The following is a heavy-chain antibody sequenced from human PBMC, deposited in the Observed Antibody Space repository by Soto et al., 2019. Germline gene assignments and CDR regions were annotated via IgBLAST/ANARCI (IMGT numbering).Heavy chain of an antibody. J-gene: IGHJ4*02. CDR1: GGTFSSYA. V-gene: IGHV1-69*13. Sequence: ASVKVSCKASGGTFSSYAISWVRQAPGQGLEWMGGIIPIFGTANYAQKFQGRVTITADESTSTAYMELSSLRSEDTAVYYCAREGEGDFGVAYPHYFDYWGQGTLVTVSS. D-gene: IGHD3-3*01. CDR2: IIPIFGTA. CDR3: AREGEGDFGVAYPHYFDY.